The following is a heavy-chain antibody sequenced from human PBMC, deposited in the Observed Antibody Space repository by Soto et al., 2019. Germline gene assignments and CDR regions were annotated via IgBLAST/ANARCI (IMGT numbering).Heavy chain of an antibody. J-gene: IGHJ4*02. V-gene: IGHV4-59*01. CDR2: MYYSGTT. D-gene: IGHD2-15*01. Sequence: PSETLSLTCTVSGASIKSYYLNWMRQFPGKGLEWIGNMYYSGTTNYNPSLQSRVTLSVDTSKNQFSLKLTSVTAADTAVYYCAAAYDYWGQGTLVTVSS. CDR3: AAAYDY. CDR1: GASIKSYY.